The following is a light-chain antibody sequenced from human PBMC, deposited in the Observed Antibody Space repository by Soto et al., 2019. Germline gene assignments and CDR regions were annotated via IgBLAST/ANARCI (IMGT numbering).Light chain of an antibody. V-gene: IGLV2-11*01. CDR2: DAN. Sequence: QSALTQPRSVSWSPGQSVTISCTGTTGDVGAYNFVSWYQLHPGKAPKLMIYDANKRPSGVPDRFSASKSGNTASLTISGLQAEDEADYYCCSYAGSFTWVFGGGTKLTVL. J-gene: IGLJ3*02. CDR1: TGDVGAYNF. CDR3: CSYAGSFTWV.